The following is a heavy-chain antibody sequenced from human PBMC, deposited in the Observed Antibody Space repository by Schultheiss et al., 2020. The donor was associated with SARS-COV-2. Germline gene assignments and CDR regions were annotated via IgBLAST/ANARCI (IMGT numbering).Heavy chain of an antibody. CDR3: ARVGCSGGSCYRPGGYFDL. CDR1: GGTFSSYA. J-gene: IGHJ2*01. D-gene: IGHD2-15*01. V-gene: IGHV1-69*05. Sequence: SVKVSCKASGGTFSSYAISWVRQAPGQGLEWMGGIIPIFGTANYAQKFQGRVTMTRDTSTSTVYMELSSLRSEDTAVYYCARVGCSGGSCYRPGGYFDLWGRGTLVTVSS. CDR2: IIPIFGTA.